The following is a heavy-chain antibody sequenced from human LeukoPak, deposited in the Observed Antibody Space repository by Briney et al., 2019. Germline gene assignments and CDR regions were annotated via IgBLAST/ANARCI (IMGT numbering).Heavy chain of an antibody. CDR2: INHSGST. D-gene: IGHD3-22*01. CDR3: AREEARHPYYYDSSGIDY. V-gene: IGHV4-34*01. J-gene: IGHJ4*02. CDR1: GGSFSAYY. Sequence: PSETLSLTCAVYGGSFSAYYWSWIRQPPGKGLEWIGEINHSGSTNYNPSLKSRVTISVDTSKNQFSLKLSSVTAADTAVYYCAREEARHPYYYDSSGIDYWGQGTLVTVSS.